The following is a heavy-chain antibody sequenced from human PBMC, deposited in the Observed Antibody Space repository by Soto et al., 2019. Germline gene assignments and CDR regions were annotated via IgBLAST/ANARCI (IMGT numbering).Heavy chain of an antibody. CDR2: LYYGGTT. CDR3: NFDY. J-gene: IGHJ4*02. V-gene: IGHV4-30-2*01. CDR1: GGSISSGGYS. Sequence: SETLSLTCAVSGGSISSGGYSWSWIRQPPGQGLEWIGYLYYGGTTYSNPSLKSRVSISGDWSKNQFSLKLNSVTAADTAVYYRNFDYWGQGTLVTVSS.